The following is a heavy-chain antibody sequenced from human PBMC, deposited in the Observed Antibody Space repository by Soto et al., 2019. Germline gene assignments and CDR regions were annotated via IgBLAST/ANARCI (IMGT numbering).Heavy chain of an antibody. CDR3: AKRTSGTTWGESDY. CDR2: ISGYSGNA. CDR1: GYIFSDYG. Sequence: QVQEMQSGAEVKKPGDSVKVSCKTSGYIFSDYGINWVRQTPGQGLEWMGWISGYSGNANLAQKFQGRVTMATDKSTRTAYMELRRLRSDDTAVYYCAKRTSGTTWGESDYWGQGTLVTVSS. D-gene: IGHD4-17*01. J-gene: IGHJ4*02. V-gene: IGHV1-18*04.